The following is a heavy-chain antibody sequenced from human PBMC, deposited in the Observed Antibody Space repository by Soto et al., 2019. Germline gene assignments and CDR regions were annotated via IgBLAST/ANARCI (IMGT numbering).Heavy chain of an antibody. CDR2: ISTNGGST. CDR1: GFTFSSYA. D-gene: IGHD3-10*01. CDR3: ARQGRAVSLYYFDY. J-gene: IGHJ4*02. V-gene: IGHV3-64*01. Sequence: EVQLVESGGGLVQPGGSLRLSCAASGFTFSSYAMHWVRQAPGKGLEYVSTISTNGGSTYYANSVKGRFTISRDNSKNTLYLQMGSLRAEDMAVSYCARQGRAVSLYYFDYWGQGTLVTVSS.